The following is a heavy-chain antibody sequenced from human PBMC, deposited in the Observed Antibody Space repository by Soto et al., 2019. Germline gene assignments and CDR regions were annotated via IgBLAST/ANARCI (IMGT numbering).Heavy chain of an antibody. V-gene: IGHV3-30*03. Sequence: GGSLRLSCAASGFTFSPYGMHWVRQAPGKGLEWVAVISYDGSKKYYTDSVKGRFTISRDNSENTLYLQMNSLRAEDTAVYYCARALGPVQNDYIWGSYRPSYFDYWGQGTLVTVSS. CDR1: GFTFSPYG. J-gene: IGHJ4*02. CDR2: ISYDGSKK. CDR3: ARALGPVQNDYIWGSYRPSYFDY. D-gene: IGHD3-16*02.